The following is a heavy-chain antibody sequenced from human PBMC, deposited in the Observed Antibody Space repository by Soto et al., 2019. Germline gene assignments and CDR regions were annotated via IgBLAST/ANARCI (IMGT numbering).Heavy chain of an antibody. CDR2: ISYEGSNK. D-gene: IGHD3-22*01. CDR1: GFTFSSYA. V-gene: IGHV3-30-3*01. J-gene: IGHJ6*02. CDR3: AREKGDSSSYYPTYFMDV. Sequence: QVQLVESGGGVVQPGRSLRLSCAASGFTFSSYAMHWVRQAPGKGLEWVAVISYEGSNKYYADSVKGRFTISRDNSKNTLYLQMNSLRAEDTAVYYCAREKGDSSSYYPTYFMDVWGQGTTVTVSS.